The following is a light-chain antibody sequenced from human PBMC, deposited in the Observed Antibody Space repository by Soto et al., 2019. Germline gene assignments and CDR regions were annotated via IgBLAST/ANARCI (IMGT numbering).Light chain of an antibody. J-gene: IGLJ3*02. CDR2: EVR. CDR1: TNDIGTYNY. Sequence: QSVLTQPASVSGSPGQSITISCSGTTNDIGTYNYVSWYQHHPGKVPKVIIYEVRNRPSGVSNRFSGSKSGNTASLTISGLQPEDEADYYCCSYTISATLVFGGGTK. V-gene: IGLV2-14*01. CDR3: CSYTISATLV.